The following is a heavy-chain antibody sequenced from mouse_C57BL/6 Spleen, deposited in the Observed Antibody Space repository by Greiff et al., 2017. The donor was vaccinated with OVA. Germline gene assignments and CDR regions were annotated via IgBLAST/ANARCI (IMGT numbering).Heavy chain of an antibody. V-gene: IGHV1-69*01. J-gene: IGHJ3*01. CDR3: ARGHYGNSAWFAY. CDR2: IDPSDSYT. D-gene: IGHD2-1*01. Sequence: QVHVKQPGAELVMPGASVKLSCKASGYTFTSYWMHWVKQRPGQGLEWIGEIDPSDSYTNYNQKFKGKSTLTVDKSSSTAYMQLSSLTSEDSAVYYCARGHYGNSAWFAYWGQGTLVTVSA. CDR1: GYTFTSYW.